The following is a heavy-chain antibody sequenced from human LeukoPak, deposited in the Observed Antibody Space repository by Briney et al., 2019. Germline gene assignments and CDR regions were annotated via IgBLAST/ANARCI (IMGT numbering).Heavy chain of an antibody. D-gene: IGHD3-16*01. J-gene: IGHJ3*02. CDR1: GFTFSSYS. CDR3: ARVWGAGDAFDI. CDR2: ISSSSSYI. Sequence: GGALRLSCAASGFTFSSYSMNWVRQAPGKGLEWVSSISSSSSYIYYADSVKGRFTISRDNAKNSLYLQMNSLRAEDTAVYYCARVWGAGDAFDIWGQGTMVTV. V-gene: IGHV3-21*01.